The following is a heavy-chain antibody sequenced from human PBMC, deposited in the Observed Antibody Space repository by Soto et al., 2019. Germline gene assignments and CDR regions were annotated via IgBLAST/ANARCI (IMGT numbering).Heavy chain of an antibody. CDR2: IYYTGST. Sequence: QVQLQESGPGLVKPSQTLSLTCTVSGGSISSGGYYWSWIRQHPGKGLEWIGYIYYTGSTYYNPVLTSRVTISVDTSKNQFSLKLSSVTAADTAVYYCATVEDCGGDCPIEAFEIWGQGTMVTVSS. CDR1: GGSISSGGYY. J-gene: IGHJ3*02. CDR3: ATVEDCGGDCPIEAFEI. V-gene: IGHV4-31*03. D-gene: IGHD2-21*02.